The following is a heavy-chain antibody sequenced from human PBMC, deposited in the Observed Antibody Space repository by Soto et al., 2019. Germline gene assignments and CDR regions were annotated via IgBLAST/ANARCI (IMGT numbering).Heavy chain of an antibody. J-gene: IGHJ6*02. Sequence: QPGGSLSLSCAASGFTFISYWMHWVRQAPGKGLVWVSRINSDGSSTSYADSVKGRFTISRDNAKNTLYLQMNSLRAEDTAVYYCASLYYDFWSGYLSYGMDVWGQGTTVTVSS. CDR2: INSDGSST. V-gene: IGHV3-74*01. CDR1: GFTFISYW. CDR3: ASLYYDFWSGYLSYGMDV. D-gene: IGHD3-3*01.